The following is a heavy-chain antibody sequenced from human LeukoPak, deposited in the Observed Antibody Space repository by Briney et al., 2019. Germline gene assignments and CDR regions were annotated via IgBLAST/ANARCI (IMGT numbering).Heavy chain of an antibody. Sequence: GESLQISCKGSGYSFTTYWIGWVRQMPGKGLEWMGIIFPGDSDTRYSPSFQGQVTISADKSISTAYLQWRSLKASDTAMYYCARSGVPGAMTWFDPWGQGTLVTVSS. V-gene: IGHV5-51*01. CDR1: GYSFTTYW. D-gene: IGHD2-2*01. J-gene: IGHJ5*02. CDR3: ARSGVPGAMTWFDP. CDR2: IFPGDSDT.